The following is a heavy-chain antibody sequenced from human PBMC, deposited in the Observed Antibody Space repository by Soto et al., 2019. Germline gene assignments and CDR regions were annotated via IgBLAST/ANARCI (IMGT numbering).Heavy chain of an antibody. CDR3: ARESEDLTSNFDY. J-gene: IGHJ4*02. Sequence: PGGSLRLSCAASGFTFTRYSMDWVRQAPGKGLEWVSSISSTTNYIYYADSMKGRFTVSRDNAKNSVYLEMNSPSAEDTAVYDCARESEDLTSNFDYWGQGTLVTVSS. CDR1: GFTFTRYS. V-gene: IGHV3-21*01. CDR2: ISSTTNYI.